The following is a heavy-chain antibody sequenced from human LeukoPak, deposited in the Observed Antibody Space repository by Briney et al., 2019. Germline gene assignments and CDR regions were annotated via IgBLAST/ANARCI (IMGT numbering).Heavy chain of an antibody. CDR3: VRAGSYYSLAYAADN. CDR2: ISSYNGNT. J-gene: IGHJ4*02. CDR1: GYTFTTYD. D-gene: IGHD3-10*01. V-gene: IGHV1-18*01. Sequence: ASVKVSCKTSGYTFTTYDINWVRQAPGQGLEWMGWISSYNGNTNYAQKLQGRVTMTTDTSTSTAYMELRSLRSDDTAVYYCVRAGSYYSLAYAADNWGQGSLVTVSS.